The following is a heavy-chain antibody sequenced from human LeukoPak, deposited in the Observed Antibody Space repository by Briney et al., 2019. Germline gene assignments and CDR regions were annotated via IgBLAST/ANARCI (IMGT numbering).Heavy chain of an antibody. J-gene: IGHJ4*02. CDR3: ATPSGGSPYDY. V-gene: IGHV1-46*01. CDR2: INPSGGST. Sequence: GASVNVSCKASGYTFTSYYMHWVRQAPGQGLEWMGIINPSGGSTSYAQKFQGRVTMTTDTSTSTAYMELRSLRSDDTAVYYCATPSGGSPYDYWGQGTLVTVSS. CDR1: GYTFTSYY. D-gene: IGHD2-15*01.